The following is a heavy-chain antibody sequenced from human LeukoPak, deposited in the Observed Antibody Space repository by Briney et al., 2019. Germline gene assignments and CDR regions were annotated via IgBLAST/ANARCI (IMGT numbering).Heavy chain of an antibody. CDR3: AKGSGWEASYFYYYMDV. CDR1: GFTFSSYA. Sequence: PGGSLRLSCAASGFTFSSYAMTWVRQAPGKGLEWVAVISFHGTDSFYADSVKGRFTISRDNANNSLYLQMNSLRAEDTAVYFCAKGSGWEASYFYYYMDVWGKGTTVTISS. D-gene: IGHD1-26*01. V-gene: IGHV3-30*04. CDR2: ISFHGTDS. J-gene: IGHJ6*03.